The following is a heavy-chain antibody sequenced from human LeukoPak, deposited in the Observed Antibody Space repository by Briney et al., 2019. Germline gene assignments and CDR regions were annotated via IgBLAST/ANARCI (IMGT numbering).Heavy chain of an antibody. D-gene: IGHD2-15*01. Sequence: SGGSLRLSCAASGFTFSNYALSWVRQAPGKGLEWVSDISGSGGSTYYADSVKGRFTISRDNSKNTLFVQMNSLRAEDTAIYYCAKDRVVVVAAALYFDSWGQGTLVTVSS. CDR3: AKDRVVVVAAALYFDS. V-gene: IGHV3-23*01. CDR1: GFTFSNYA. CDR2: ISGSGGST. J-gene: IGHJ4*02.